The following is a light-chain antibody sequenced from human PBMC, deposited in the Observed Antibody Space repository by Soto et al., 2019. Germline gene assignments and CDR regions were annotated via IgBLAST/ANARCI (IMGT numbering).Light chain of an antibody. Sequence: QSALTQPPSASGSPGQSVTISCTGTSSDVGAYNYVSWYQQYPGKAPKLMIYEVSKRPSGVPDRFSGSKSGKTASLTVSGLQPGDGAVYYCPPLAASNIGVFGGGTNLPAL. J-gene: IGLJ3*02. CDR3: PPLAASNIGV. V-gene: IGLV2-8*01. CDR1: SSDVGAYNY. CDR2: EVS.